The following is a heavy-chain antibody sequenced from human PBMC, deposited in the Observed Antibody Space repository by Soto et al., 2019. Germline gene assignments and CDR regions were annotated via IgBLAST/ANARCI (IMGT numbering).Heavy chain of an antibody. V-gene: IGHV1-69*06. D-gene: IGHD3-3*01. Sequence: QVQLVQSGAEVKKPGSSVKVSCKASGGTFSSYAISWVRQAPGQGLEWMGGIIPIFGTANYAQKFQGRVTITADKSTSTAYMELSSLRSEDTAVYYCARDLGDDFWSGYYWPGVYYYYGMDVWGQGTTVTVSS. CDR1: GGTFSSYA. CDR3: ARDLGDDFWSGYYWPGVYYYYGMDV. CDR2: IIPIFGTA. J-gene: IGHJ6*02.